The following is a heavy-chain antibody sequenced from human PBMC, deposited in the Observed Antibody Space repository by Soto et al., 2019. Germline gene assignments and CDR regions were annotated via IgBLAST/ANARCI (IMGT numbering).Heavy chain of an antibody. CDR1: GFIFSSFP. J-gene: IGHJ4*02. Sequence: GGSLRLSCAASGFIFSSFPMHWVRQAPGKGLEWVAVVSKDGSDKHYADSVKGRFTISRDNSENTLHLQMNSLRPEDTGVYYCARSYCGDNCALDYWGQGTPVTVSS. CDR3: ARSYCGDNCALDY. D-gene: IGHD2-21*02. V-gene: IGHV3-30-3*01. CDR2: VSKDGSDK.